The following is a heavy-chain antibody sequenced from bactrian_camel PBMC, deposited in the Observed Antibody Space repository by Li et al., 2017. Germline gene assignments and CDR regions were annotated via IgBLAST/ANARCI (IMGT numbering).Heavy chain of an antibody. Sequence: MQLVESGGDLVQPGLSLRLSCAASGFTFGSSAMFWVRQAPGKALEWVSFINGASSITSYLDSVKGRFTISRDDAENTLYLQLNSLETEDTAMYYCATAASRGSWGTEFVYWGQGTQVTVS. CDR1: GFTFGSSA. CDR3: ATAASRGSWGTEFVY. V-gene: IGHV3S42*01. CDR2: INGASSIT. J-gene: IGHJ4*01. D-gene: IGHD5*01.